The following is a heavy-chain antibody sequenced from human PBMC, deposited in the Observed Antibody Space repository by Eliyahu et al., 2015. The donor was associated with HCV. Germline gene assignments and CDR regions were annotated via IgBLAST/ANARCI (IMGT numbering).Heavy chain of an antibody. Sequence: QVQLVQSGAEVKRPGVSVKVSCRASGYTFTSYYIHWVRQAPGQGLEWMGIINPRGGSTSYAQKFQGRVTMTRDTSTSTVYMELSSLRSEDTAVYYCAWAGFQKYGSGSYNAFDIWGQGTMVTVSS. V-gene: IGHV1-46*03. CDR1: GYTFTSYY. J-gene: IGHJ3*02. CDR3: AWAGFQKYGSGSYNAFDI. D-gene: IGHD3-10*01. CDR2: INPRGGST.